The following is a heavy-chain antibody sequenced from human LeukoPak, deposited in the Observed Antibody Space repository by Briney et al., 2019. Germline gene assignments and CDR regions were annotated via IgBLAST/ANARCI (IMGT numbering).Heavy chain of an antibody. V-gene: IGHV4-34*01. CDR2: INHSGST. CDR3: ASLWFGELFDAFDI. J-gene: IGHJ3*02. D-gene: IGHD3-10*01. CDR1: GGSISSYY. Sequence: SETLSLTCTVSGGSISSYYWSWIRQPPGKGLEWIGEINHSGSTNYNPSLKSRVTISVDTSKNQFSLKLSSVTAADTAVYYCASLWFGELFDAFDIWGQGTMVTVSS.